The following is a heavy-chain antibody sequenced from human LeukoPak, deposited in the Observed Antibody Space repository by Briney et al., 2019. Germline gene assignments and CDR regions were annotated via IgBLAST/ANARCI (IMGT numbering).Heavy chain of an antibody. CDR2: IYYSGST. CDR3: ARDEYSSSWYQH. V-gene: IGHV4-59*01. CDR1: GGSISRYY. Sequence: SETLSLTCTVSGGSISRYYWSWIRQPPGKGLEWIGYIYYSGSTNYNPSLKSRVTISVDTSKNQFSLKLSSVTAADTAVYYCARDEYSSSWYQHWGQGTLVTVSS. J-gene: IGHJ4*02. D-gene: IGHD6-13*01.